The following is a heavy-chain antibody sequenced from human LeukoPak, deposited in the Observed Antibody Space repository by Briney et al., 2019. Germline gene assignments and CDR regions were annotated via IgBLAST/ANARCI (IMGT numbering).Heavy chain of an antibody. CDR1: GFTVSSNY. J-gene: IGHJ6*02. Sequence: PGGSLRLSCAASGFTVSSNYMNWVRQAPGKGLEWVSYISTSSSTIYYADSVKGRFTISRDNAKDSLYLQMNSLRAEDTAVYYCARGPGSMDVWGQGTTVTVSS. CDR3: ARGPGSMDV. V-gene: IGHV3-48*01. CDR2: ISTSSSTI.